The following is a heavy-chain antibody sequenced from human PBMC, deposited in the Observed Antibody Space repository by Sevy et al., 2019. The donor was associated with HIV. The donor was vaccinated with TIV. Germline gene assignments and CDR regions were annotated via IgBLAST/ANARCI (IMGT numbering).Heavy chain of an antibody. CDR1: VGSISSHY. J-gene: IGHJ4*02. CDR3: ARHSSGYYFYFEY. CDR2: IYTSGST. Sequence: SETLSLTCTVSVGSISSHYWNWIRQPAGKGLEWIGRIYTSGSTNYNPSLKSRVTMSIDTSKNQFSLKLSSVTAADTAVYYCARHSSGYYFYFEYWGQGTLVTVSS. D-gene: IGHD3-22*01. V-gene: IGHV4-4*07.